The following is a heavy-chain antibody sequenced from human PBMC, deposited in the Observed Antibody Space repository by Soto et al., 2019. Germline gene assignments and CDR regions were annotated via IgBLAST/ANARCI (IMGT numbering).Heavy chain of an antibody. CDR1: GFAFSSYS. CDR3: ARKGVAFDY. CDR2: ISTTSSSI. D-gene: IGHD3-3*01. J-gene: IGHJ4*02. Sequence: GGSLRLPCAASGFAFSSYSMNWVRQAPGKGLEWISYISTTSSSIYYADFVKGRFTISRDNAKNSLFLQMNSLRDEDTAAYYCARKGVAFDYWGQGALVTVSA. V-gene: IGHV3-48*02.